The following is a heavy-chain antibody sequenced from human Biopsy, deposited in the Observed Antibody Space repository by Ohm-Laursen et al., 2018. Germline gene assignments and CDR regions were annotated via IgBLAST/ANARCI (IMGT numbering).Heavy chain of an antibody. CDR3: ARDRIELEATPTNADYYYFGMDV. V-gene: IGHV1-46*01. CDR1: GYMFLRYY. D-gene: IGHD1-26*01. J-gene: IGHJ6*02. CDR2: IAPRGSDA. Sequence: SVKVSCKASGYMFLRYYIHWVRQAPGKGLEWMGIIAPRGSDAAYAQKFQGRLIMTTDTSTATVYMQLGNLTSEDTAVYFCARDRIELEATPTNADYYYFGMDVWGQGTTVTVS.